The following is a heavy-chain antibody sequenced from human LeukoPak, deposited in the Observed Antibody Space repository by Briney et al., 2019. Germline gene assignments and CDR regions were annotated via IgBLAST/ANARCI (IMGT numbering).Heavy chain of an antibody. CDR2: ISWNSGSI. V-gene: IGHV3-9*01. J-gene: IGHJ6*02. CDR3: ARAEGPYGSWIAYYYYGMDV. CDR1: GFTFDDYD. Sequence: GGSLRLSCAASGFTFDDYDMHWVRHAPGKGLEWVSGISWNSGSIVYADSVKGRFTISRDNAKNSLYLQMNSLRAEDTALYHCARAEGPYGSWIAYYYYGMDVWGQGTTVTVSS. D-gene: IGHD3-10*01.